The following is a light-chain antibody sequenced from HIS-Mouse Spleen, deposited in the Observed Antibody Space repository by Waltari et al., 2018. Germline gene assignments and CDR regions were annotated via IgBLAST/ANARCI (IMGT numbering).Light chain of an antibody. Sequence: QSALPQPRSVSGSPGQSVTISCTGPSRDVGGSHYVPWYQQHPGKAPKLMIYDVSKRPSGVPDRFSGSKSGNTASLTISGLQAEDEADYYCCSYAGSYTLVFGGGTKLTVL. V-gene: IGLV2-11*01. CDR3: CSYAGSYTLV. CDR1: SRDVGGSHY. J-gene: IGLJ2*01. CDR2: DVS.